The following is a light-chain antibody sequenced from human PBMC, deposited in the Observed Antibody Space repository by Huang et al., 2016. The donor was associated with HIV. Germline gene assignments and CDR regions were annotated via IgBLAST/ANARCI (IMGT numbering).Light chain of an antibody. CDR1: QNVLYSSSNKNY. V-gene: IGKV4-1*01. Sequence: DIVMTQSPDSLAVSLGERATINCKSSQNVLYSSSNKNYLAWDQQKPGQPPTLLIYWASTRESGVPDRFSGSGSGTDFTLTISSLQAEDVAVYFCQQYYSTPPTFGPGTKVDIK. CDR2: WAS. J-gene: IGKJ3*01. CDR3: QQYYSTPPT.